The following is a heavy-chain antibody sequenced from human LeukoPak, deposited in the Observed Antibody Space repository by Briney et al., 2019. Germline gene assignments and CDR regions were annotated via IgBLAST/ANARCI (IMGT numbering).Heavy chain of an antibody. V-gene: IGHV1-24*01. D-gene: IGHD3-9*01. CDR1: GYTLTELS. CDR3: TTALNFDILTGLYQPIAAFDI. CDR2: FDPGDGET. J-gene: IGHJ3*02. Sequence: ASVKVSCKVSGYTLTELSMHWVRQAPGKGLEWMGGFDPGDGETIYAQKFQGRVTMTEDTSTDTAYMELSSLRSEDTGVYYCTTALNFDILTGLYQPIAAFDIWGQGTLVTVSS.